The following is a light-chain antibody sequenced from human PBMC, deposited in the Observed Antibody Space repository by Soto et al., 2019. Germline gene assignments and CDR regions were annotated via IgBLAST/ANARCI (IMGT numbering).Light chain of an antibody. CDR3: HQYATSSPT. Sequence: DIQMTQSPSTLSASVGDRVTITCRASQSISVYLAGYQQRPREAPKLLIYVGSRLESGVPSRFSGRGSGTAFTLTISSLQPTDFATYYCHQYATSSPTFGQGTKLEI. CDR1: QSISVY. V-gene: IGKV1-5*01. J-gene: IGKJ2*01. CDR2: VGS.